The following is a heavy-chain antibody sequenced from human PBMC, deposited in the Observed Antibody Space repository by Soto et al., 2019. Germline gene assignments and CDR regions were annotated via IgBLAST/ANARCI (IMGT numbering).Heavy chain of an antibody. Sequence: EVQLLESGGDLVQPGGSLRLSCAASGFTFSSYAMSWVRQAPGKGLEWVSAISASGGNTYYADSVKGRFTISRDNSKNTLSLQMNSLRAEDTAVYYCAKGGDYVWGSYGWGQGTLVTVS. D-gene: IGHD3-16*01. J-gene: IGHJ4*02. CDR2: ISASGGNT. CDR1: GFTFSSYA. V-gene: IGHV3-23*01. CDR3: AKGGDYVWGSYG.